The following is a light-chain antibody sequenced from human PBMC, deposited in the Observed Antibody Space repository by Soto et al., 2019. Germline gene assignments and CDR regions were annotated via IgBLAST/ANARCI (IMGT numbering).Light chain of an antibody. CDR3: QQYGSSPPHT. V-gene: IGKV3-20*01. J-gene: IGKJ2*01. Sequence: EIVLTQSPGTLSLSPGERATLSCRASQSVSSTYLAWYQQKPGQAPRLLIYGASSRATGIPDRFSGSGSGIDFTLTISRLEPEDFAVYYCQQYGSSPPHTFGQGTKLEIK. CDR2: GAS. CDR1: QSVSSTY.